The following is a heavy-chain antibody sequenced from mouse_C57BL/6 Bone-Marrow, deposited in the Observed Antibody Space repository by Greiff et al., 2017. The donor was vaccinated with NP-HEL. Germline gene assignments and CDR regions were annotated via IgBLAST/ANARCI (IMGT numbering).Heavy chain of an antibody. J-gene: IGHJ2*01. D-gene: IGHD1-1*01. CDR2: IRNKANGYTT. V-gene: IGHV7-3*01. Sequence: EVKLVESGGGLVQPGGSLSLSCAASGFTFTDYYMSWVRQPPGKALEWLGFIRNKANGYTTEYSASVKGRFTISRDNSQSILYLQMNALRAEDSATYYCASGLLLRWPFYYWGQGTTLTVSS. CDR3: ASGLLLRWPFYY. CDR1: GFTFTDYY.